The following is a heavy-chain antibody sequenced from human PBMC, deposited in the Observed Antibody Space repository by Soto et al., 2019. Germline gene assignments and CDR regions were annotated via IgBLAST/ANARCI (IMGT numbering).Heavy chain of an antibody. CDR3: AKLRFLEWSHYGMDV. CDR2: IYPGDSDT. D-gene: IGHD3-3*01. CDR1: GYSFTSYW. Sequence: PGESLKISCEGSGYSFTSYWIGWVRQMPGKGLEWMGIIYPGDSDTRYSPSFQGQVTISADKSISTAYLQWSSLKASDTAMYYCAKLRFLEWSHYGMDVWGQGTTVTVSS. J-gene: IGHJ6*02. V-gene: IGHV5-51*01.